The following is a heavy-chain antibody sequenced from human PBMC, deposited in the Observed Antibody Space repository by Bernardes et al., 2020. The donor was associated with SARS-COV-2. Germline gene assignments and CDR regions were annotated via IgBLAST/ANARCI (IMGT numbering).Heavy chain of an antibody. V-gene: IGHV3-49*04. CDR1: GFTFGDYA. D-gene: IGHD5-12*01. CDR3: TRGDGRDGYNLDY. J-gene: IGHJ4*02. CDR2: IRSKAYGGTT. Sequence: GGSLRLSCSASGFTFGDYAMSWVRQAPGKGLEWVGFIRSKAYGGTTEYAASVKGRFTISRDDSKSIAYLQMISLKTEDTAVYYCTRGDGRDGYNLDYWGQGTLVTVSS.